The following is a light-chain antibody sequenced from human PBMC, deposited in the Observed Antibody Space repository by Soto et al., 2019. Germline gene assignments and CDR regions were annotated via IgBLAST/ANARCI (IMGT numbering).Light chain of an antibody. CDR2: EVT. J-gene: IGLJ2*01. V-gene: IGLV2-14*01. Sequence: QSALTQPASVSGSPGQSITISCTGTSHDVGGYNSVSWYQQHPGKAPKLIVYEVTNRPSGVSNRFSGSKSGNTASLTISGLQAEDEAAYFCSSYTGSTTLVVFGGGTKLTVL. CDR1: SHDVGGYNS. CDR3: SSYTGSTTLVV.